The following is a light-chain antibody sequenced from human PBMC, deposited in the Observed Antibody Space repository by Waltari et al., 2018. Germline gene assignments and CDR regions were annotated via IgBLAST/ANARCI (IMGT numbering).Light chain of an antibody. CDR1: SSNIGHYY. Sequence: QSVLTQPPSVSGDPGQRVAISCTGRSSNIGHYYVYWYQQFPGTAPKLLIHDNNKRPSGVSDRFSASKSGSSASLTITGLQPGDEADYYCGAWDNNLSARFFGGGTRLTVL. J-gene: IGLJ2*01. CDR3: GAWDNNLSARF. V-gene: IGLV1-51*01. CDR2: DNN.